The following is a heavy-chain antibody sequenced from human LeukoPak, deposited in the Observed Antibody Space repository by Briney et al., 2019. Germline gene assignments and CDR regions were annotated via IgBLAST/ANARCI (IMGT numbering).Heavy chain of an antibody. CDR3: AKGTHRHWYFDL. V-gene: IGHV3-30*02. CDR2: IRYDGSNK. Sequence: GGSLRLSCAASGFTFSIYSMNWVRQAPGKGLEWVAFIRYDGSNKYYADSVKGRFTISRDNSKNTLYLQMNSLRAEDTAVYYCAKGTHRHWYFDLWGRGTLVTVSS. D-gene: IGHD1-14*01. CDR1: GFTFSIYS. J-gene: IGHJ2*01.